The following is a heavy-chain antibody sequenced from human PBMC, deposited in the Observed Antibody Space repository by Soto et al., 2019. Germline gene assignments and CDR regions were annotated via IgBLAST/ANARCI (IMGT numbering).Heavy chain of an antibody. CDR1: GYTFTNYD. J-gene: IGHJ5*02. Sequence: QAQLVQSGAEVKEPGASVKVSCKASGYTFTNYDISWVRQATGQGLEWMGWMNPNSANTGYAQKFQGRVSMTRDTSTNTAYMERSSLRSEGTAIYYCARMATSGTLNWFDPWGQGTLVTVSS. CDR2: MNPNSANT. V-gene: IGHV1-8*01. D-gene: IGHD1-26*01. CDR3: ARMATSGTLNWFDP.